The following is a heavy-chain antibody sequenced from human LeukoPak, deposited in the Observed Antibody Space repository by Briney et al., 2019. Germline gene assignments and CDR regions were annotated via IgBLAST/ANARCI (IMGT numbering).Heavy chain of an antibody. D-gene: IGHD3-16*01. CDR2: VYFDGGT. J-gene: IGHJ5*02. V-gene: IGHV4-39*07. Sequence: SETLSLTCSVSGGSVTSGTCHWGWIRQPPGKGLEWIGSVYFDGGTHYKPSLQSRVTISVDTSKNQFSLRLSSVTAADTALYYCARDHYYDGRGRFDPWGQGTLATVSS. CDR1: GGSVTSGTCH. CDR3: ARDHYYDGRGRFDP.